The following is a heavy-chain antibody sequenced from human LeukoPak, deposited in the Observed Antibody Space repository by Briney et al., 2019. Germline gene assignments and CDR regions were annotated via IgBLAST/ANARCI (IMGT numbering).Heavy chain of an antibody. V-gene: IGHV3-21*01. J-gene: IGHJ4*02. CDR1: AFNFNTYT. Sequence: GGSLRLSCAASAFNFNTYTMNWVRQAPGKGLEWVSSISSDSSYIYYADAVHGRFTVSRDNAKYSLYLQMNSPRAEDTAVYYCVRGSYGAYDYWGQGSLVTVSS. D-gene: IGHD4-17*01. CDR2: ISSDSSYI. CDR3: VRGSYGAYDY.